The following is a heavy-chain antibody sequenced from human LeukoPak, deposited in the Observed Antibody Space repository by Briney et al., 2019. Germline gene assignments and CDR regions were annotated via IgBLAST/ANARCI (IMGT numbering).Heavy chain of an antibody. CDR1: GFTFSTFA. CDR3: VKRDSSGWYDY. V-gene: IGHV3-64D*06. D-gene: IGHD6-19*01. J-gene: IGHJ4*02. Sequence: SGGSLRLSCSASGFTFSTFAMHWVRKAPGKGLECVSTILSNGGSTYYADSVKGRFTISRDNSKNTLYLQMSSLRAEDTAVYYCVKRDSSGWYDYWGQGTLVTVSS. CDR2: ILSNGGST.